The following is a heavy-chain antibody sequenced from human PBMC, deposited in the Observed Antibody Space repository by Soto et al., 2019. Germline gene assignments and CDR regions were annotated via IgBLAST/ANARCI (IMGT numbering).Heavy chain of an antibody. CDR2: IIPIFGTA. D-gene: IGHD3-3*01. J-gene: IGHJ6*02. CDR3: ARAGYYDFWSGYGPPTV. V-gene: IGHV1-69*13. CDR1: GGTFSSYA. Sequence: SVKVSCKASGGTFSSYAISWVRQAPGQGLEWMGGIIPIFGTANYAQKFQGRVTITADESTSTAYMELSSLRSEDTAVYYCARAGYYDFWSGYGPPTVWGQGTTVTVSS.